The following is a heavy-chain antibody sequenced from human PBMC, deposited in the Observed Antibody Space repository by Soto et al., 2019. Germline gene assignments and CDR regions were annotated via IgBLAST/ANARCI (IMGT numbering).Heavy chain of an antibody. CDR1: GFTFSSYA. CDR3: AKGVRGSGYPFDY. CDR2: ISGSGGST. J-gene: IGHJ4*02. Sequence: EVQLLESGGGLVQPGGSLRLSCAASGFTFSSYAMSWVRQAPGKGLEWVSAISGSGGSTYYADSVKGRFTISRDNSKNTLYLQMNSLRAEDTAVDYCAKGVRGSGYPFDYWGQGTLVTVSS. V-gene: IGHV3-23*01. D-gene: IGHD3-22*01.